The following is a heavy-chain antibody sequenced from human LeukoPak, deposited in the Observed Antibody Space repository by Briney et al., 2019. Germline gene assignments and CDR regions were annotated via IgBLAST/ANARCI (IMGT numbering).Heavy chain of an antibody. D-gene: IGHD6-6*01. J-gene: IGHJ6*04. Sequence: ASVTVSYTASGYTFTIYGISWVRQAPGQGLEWMGWISAYNGNTNYAQKLQGRVTMTTDTSTSTAYMELRSLRSDDTSVYYCATYSSSQMDVWGKGTTVTVSS. CDR1: GYTFTIYG. CDR2: ISAYNGNT. V-gene: IGHV1-18*01. CDR3: ATYSSSQMDV.